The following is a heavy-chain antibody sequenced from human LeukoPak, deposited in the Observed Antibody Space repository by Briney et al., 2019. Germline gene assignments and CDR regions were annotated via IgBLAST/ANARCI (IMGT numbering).Heavy chain of an antibody. J-gene: IGHJ4*02. CDR2: INHSGST. Sequence: PSETLSLTCAVYGGSFSGYYWSWIRQPPGKGLEWIGEINHSGSTNYNPSLKSRVTISVDTSKNQFSLKLSSVTAADTAVYYCARTITIFGVAKDVDYFDYWGQGTLVTVSS. CDR1: GGSFSGYY. D-gene: IGHD3-3*01. V-gene: IGHV4-34*01. CDR3: ARTITIFGVAKDVDYFDY.